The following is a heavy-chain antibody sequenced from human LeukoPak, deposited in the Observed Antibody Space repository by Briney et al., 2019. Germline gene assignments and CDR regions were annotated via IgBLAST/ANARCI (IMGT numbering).Heavy chain of an antibody. D-gene: IGHD3-10*01. J-gene: IGHJ5*02. CDR3: ARGFGDWGLSWFDP. Sequence: SETLSLTCTVSGGSISGYYWNWLRQPPGKGLEWIGYVFYSGNTNYNPSLKSRLTISVDTSKNQFSLKLTSVTAADTAVYYCARGFGDWGLSWFDPWGQGTLVTVSS. CDR2: VFYSGNT. CDR1: GGSISGYY. V-gene: IGHV4-59*01.